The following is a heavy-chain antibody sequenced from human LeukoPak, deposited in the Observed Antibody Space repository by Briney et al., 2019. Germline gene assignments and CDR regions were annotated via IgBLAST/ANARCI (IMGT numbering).Heavy chain of an antibody. D-gene: IGHD3-10*02. Sequence: ASVKVSCKASGYTFTSYGISWVRQAPGQGLEWMGWISAYNGNTNYAQKLQGRVTMTTDTSTSTAYMELRSLRSDDTAVYYCATAAPLFGKSLDITSYYYVMDVWGQGTTVTVSS. CDR3: ATAAPLFGKSLDITSYYYVMDV. CDR1: GYTFTSYG. J-gene: IGHJ6*02. CDR2: ISAYNGNT. V-gene: IGHV1-18*01.